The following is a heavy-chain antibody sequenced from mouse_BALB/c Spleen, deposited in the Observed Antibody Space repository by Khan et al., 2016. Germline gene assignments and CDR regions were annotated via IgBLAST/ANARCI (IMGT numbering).Heavy chain of an antibody. CDR2: IYPGSDNT. J-gene: IGHJ2*01. V-gene: IGHV1-76*01. CDR1: GYTFTDYY. Sequence: QVQLQQSGAELARPGASVKLSCKASGYTFTDYYINWVKQRTGQGLEWIGDIYPGSDNTYYNETFKGKATLTADKSSSPAYMQLSSLTSEDSAVYFCGGRRASSDYWGQGTTLTVSS. D-gene: IGHD1-3*01. CDR3: GGRRASSDY.